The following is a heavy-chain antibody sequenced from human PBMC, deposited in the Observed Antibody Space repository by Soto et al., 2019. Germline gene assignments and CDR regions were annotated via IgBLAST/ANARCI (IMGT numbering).Heavy chain of an antibody. J-gene: IGHJ6*02. V-gene: IGHV1-69*02. CDR2: IIPILGIA. CDR3: ARSNGTYRDYYYYSGMDV. Sequence: QVQLVQSGAEVKKPGSSVKVSCKASGGTFSSSSISWVRQAPGQGLEWMGRIIPILGIANHAQKFQGRVTITADKSTATAYMDLSSMRSEDTAVYYRARSNGTYRDYYYYSGMDVWGQGTTVTVSS. CDR1: GGTFSSSS. D-gene: IGHD1-26*01.